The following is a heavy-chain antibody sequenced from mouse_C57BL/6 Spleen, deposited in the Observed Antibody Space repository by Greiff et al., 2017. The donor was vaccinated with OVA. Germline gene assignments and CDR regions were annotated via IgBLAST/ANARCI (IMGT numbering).Heavy chain of an antibody. Sequence: EVQRVESGGGLVKPGGSLKLSCAASGFTFSDYGMHWVRQAPEKGLEWVAYISSGSSTIYYADTVKGRFTISRDNAKNTLCLQMTSLRSEDTAMYYCANYYGSSHAMDYWGQGTSVTVSS. CDR2: ISSGSSTI. D-gene: IGHD1-1*01. J-gene: IGHJ4*01. CDR1: GFTFSDYG. V-gene: IGHV5-17*01. CDR3: ANYYGSSHAMDY.